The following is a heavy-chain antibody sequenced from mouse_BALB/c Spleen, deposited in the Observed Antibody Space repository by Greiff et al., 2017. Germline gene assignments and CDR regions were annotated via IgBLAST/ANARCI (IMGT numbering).Heavy chain of an antibody. D-gene: IGHD2-1*01. CDR3: TRDGGNYDYAMDY. Sequence: EVNVVESGGGLVKPGGSLKLSCAASGFTFSSYTMSWVRQTPEKRLEWVATISSGGSYTYYPDSVKGRFTISRDNAKNTLYLQMSSLKSEDTAMYYCTRDGGNYDYAMDYWGQGTSVTVSS. V-gene: IGHV5-6-4*01. CDR1: GFTFSSYT. J-gene: IGHJ4*01. CDR2: ISSGGSYT.